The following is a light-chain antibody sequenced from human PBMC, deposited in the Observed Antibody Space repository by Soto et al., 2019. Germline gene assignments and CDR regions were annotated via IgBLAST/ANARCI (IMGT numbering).Light chain of an antibody. Sequence: DIQMTQSPSTLSASVGDRVTITCRASQSISSWLAWYQQKPGKAPKLLIYDASSLESGVPSRFSGSGSGTKFTPPITRLQPDDFAAYYCQQKNIYWTCGEGTK. CDR1: QSISSW. V-gene: IGKV1-5*01. CDR2: DAS. CDR3: QQKNIYWT. J-gene: IGKJ1*01.